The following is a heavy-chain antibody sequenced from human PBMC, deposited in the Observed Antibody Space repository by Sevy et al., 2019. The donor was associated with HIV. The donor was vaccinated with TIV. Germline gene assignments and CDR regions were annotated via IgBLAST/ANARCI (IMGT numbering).Heavy chain of an antibody. Sequence: GGSLRLSCAASGFTFSSYAMSWVRQAPGKGLEWVSAISGSGGSTYYAGSVKGRFTISRDNSKNTLYLQMNSLRAEDTAVYYCAKDSSSWSYYYYYYGMDVWGQGTTVTVSS. D-gene: IGHD6-13*01. CDR2: ISGSGGST. J-gene: IGHJ6*02. CDR3: AKDSSSWSYYYYYYGMDV. V-gene: IGHV3-23*01. CDR1: GFTFSSYA.